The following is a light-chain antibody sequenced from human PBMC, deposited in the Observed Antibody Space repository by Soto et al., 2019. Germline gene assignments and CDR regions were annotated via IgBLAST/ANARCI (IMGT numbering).Light chain of an antibody. J-gene: IGKJ2*01. V-gene: IGKV1-39*01. CDR1: QRINKD. Sequence: DIQMTQSPSSLSASVGDSVTIPCRASQRINKDLNWYQQRSGRAPRLLIHTASSLHSGVPSRFSGSGSGSDFTLTISSLQPEDFATYFCQQSFSTPYTFGQGTKLEI. CDR3: QQSFSTPYT. CDR2: TAS.